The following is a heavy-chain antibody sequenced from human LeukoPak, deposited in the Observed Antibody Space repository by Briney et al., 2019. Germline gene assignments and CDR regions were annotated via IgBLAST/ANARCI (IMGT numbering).Heavy chain of an antibody. D-gene: IGHD3-9*01. V-gene: IGHV3-48*02. CDR2: IRTTAEGAKYA. CDR1: GFSFTDYP. Sequence: GGSLRLSCATSGFSFTDYPMNWVRQAQGKGLEWISNIRTTAEGAKYAYYADSVKGRVTISRDDGKNTLYLHMNSLRDDDTAVYHGATGQRYAFDYWGQGILVTVSS. CDR3: ATGQRYAFDY. J-gene: IGHJ4*02.